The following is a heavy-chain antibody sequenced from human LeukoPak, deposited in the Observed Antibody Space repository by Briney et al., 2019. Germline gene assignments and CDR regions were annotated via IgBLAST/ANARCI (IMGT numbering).Heavy chain of an antibody. D-gene: IGHD3-10*02. J-gene: IGHJ6*04. CDR2: ISSSGSTI. Sequence: GGSLRLSCAASGFTFSSYEMSWVRQAPGKGLEWVSYISSSGSTIYYADSVKGRFTISRDNAKNSLYLQMNSLRAEDTAVYYCAELGITIIGGVWGKGTTVTISS. CDR3: AELGITIIGGV. CDR1: GFTFSSYE. V-gene: IGHV3-48*03.